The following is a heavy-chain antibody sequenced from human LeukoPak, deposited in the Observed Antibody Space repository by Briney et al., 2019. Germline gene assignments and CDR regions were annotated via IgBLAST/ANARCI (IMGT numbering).Heavy chain of an antibody. CDR2: INAGNGNT. J-gene: IGHJ6*02. CDR1: GGTFSSYA. V-gene: IGHV1-3*01. CDR3: ARSTSSSWANYYYYGMDV. D-gene: IGHD6-13*01. Sequence: ASVTVSCTASGGTFSSYAMHWVRQAPGQRLEWMGWINAGNGNTKYSQKFQGRVTITRDTSASTAYMELSSLRSEDTAVYYCARSTSSSWANYYYYGMDVWGQGTTVTVSS.